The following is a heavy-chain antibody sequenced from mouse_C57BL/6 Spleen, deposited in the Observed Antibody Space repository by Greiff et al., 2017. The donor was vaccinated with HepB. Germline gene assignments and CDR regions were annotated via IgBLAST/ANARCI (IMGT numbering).Heavy chain of an antibody. CDR1: GFTFSSSA. J-gene: IGHJ1*03. CDR2: LSDGGSYT. Sequence: EVQLQESGGGLVKPGGSLKLSCAASGFTFSSSAMSWVRQTPEKRLEWVATLSDGGSYTYYPDNVKGRFTISRDNAKNNLYLQMSHLKSEDTAMYYCARDQRYGSSWYFDVWGTGTTVTVSS. CDR3: ARDQRYGSSWYFDV. D-gene: IGHD1-1*01. V-gene: IGHV5-4*01.